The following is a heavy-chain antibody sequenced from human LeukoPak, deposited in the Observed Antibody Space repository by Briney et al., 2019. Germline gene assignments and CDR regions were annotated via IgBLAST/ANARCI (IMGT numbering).Heavy chain of an antibody. D-gene: IGHD3-16*02. V-gene: IGHV4-34*01. CDR2: INHSGST. CDR1: GGSFSGYY. Sequence: SETLSLTCAVYGGSFSGYYWSWIRQPPGKGLEWIGEINHSGSTNYNPSLKSRVTISVDTSKNQFPLKLSSVTAADTAVYYCARVIAADFGYYYYGMDVWGQGTTVTVSS. J-gene: IGHJ6*02. CDR3: ARVIAADFGYYYYGMDV.